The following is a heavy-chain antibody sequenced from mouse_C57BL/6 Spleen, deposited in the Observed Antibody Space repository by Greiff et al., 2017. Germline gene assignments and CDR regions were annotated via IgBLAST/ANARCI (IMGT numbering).Heavy chain of an antibody. CDR2: INPSNGGT. J-gene: IGHJ3*01. CDR3: ARGDYYGSSYGFAY. V-gene: IGHV1-53*01. D-gene: IGHD1-1*01. Sequence: QVHVKQPGTELVKPGASVKLSCKASGYTFTSYWMHWVKQRPGQGLEWIGNINPSNGGTNYNEKFKSKATLTVDKSSSTAYMQLSSLTSEDSAVYYCARGDYYGSSYGFAYWGQGTLVTVSA. CDR1: GYTFTSYW.